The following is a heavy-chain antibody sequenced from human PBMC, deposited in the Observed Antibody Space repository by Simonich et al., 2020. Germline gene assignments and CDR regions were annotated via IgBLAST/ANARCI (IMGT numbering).Heavy chain of an antibody. D-gene: IGHD1-1*01. CDR1: GFTFSSYG. CDR3: ARELGLSWGSYRERFHAFDI. V-gene: IGHV3-33*01. Sequence: QVQLVESGGGVVQPGRSLRLSCAASGFTFSSYGMHWVRQAPGKGGGGVVVIRYDGSNKYYADSVKGRFTISRDNSKNTLYLQMNSLRAEDTAVYYCARELGLSWGSYRERFHAFDIWGQGTMVTVSS. CDR2: IRYDGSNK. J-gene: IGHJ3*02.